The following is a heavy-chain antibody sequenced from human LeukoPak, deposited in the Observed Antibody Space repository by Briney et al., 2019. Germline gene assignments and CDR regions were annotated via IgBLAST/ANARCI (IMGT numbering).Heavy chain of an antibody. CDR3: AKDQRGSSYYYYYGMDV. J-gene: IGHJ6*02. V-gene: IGHV3-9*01. CDR1: GFTFDDYA. D-gene: IGHD6-6*01. CDR2: ISWNSGSI. Sequence: GGSLRLSCAASGFTFDDYAMHWVRQAPGKGLEWVSGISWNSGSIGYADSVKGRFTVSRDNAKNSLYLQMNSLRAEDTALYYCAKDQRGSSYYYYYGMDVWGQGTTVTVSS.